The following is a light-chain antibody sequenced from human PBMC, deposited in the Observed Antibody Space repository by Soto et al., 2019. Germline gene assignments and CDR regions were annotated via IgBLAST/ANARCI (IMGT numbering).Light chain of an antibody. Sequence: DIPMTQSPSSLSASVGDRVTITCRASQRISNSLNWYPQKPGEAPKFLIYDASSLQSGVPSRFSGSGSGTDFTLTITSLQPDDFATYYCQQSYSIPRTFGPGTKVDI. CDR2: DAS. V-gene: IGKV1-39*01. CDR3: QQSYSIPRT. J-gene: IGKJ3*01. CDR1: QRISNS.